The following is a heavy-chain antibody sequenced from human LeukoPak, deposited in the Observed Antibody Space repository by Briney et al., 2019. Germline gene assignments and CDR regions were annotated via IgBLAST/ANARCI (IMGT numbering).Heavy chain of an antibody. CDR3: ARARSSYGYGDAFDI. Sequence: GTSLRLSCAASGFTFSSYAIHWVRQAPGKGLEWVAVISYDGSSKYYADSVKGRFTISRDNSKNTLYLQMNSLRAEDTAVYYCARARSSYGYGDAFDIWGQGTMVTVSS. J-gene: IGHJ3*02. CDR1: GFTFSSYA. CDR2: ISYDGSSK. D-gene: IGHD5-18*01. V-gene: IGHV3-30*04.